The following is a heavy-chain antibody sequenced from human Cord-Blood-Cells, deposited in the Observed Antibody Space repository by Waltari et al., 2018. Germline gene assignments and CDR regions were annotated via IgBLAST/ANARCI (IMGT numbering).Heavy chain of an antibody. CDR3: ARIAPNYYGSGSYYRNAFDI. Sequence: EVQLVQSGAEVKRPGESLKISCKGSGYSFTSYWIGWVRQMPGKGLEWMGIISPGDSDTSYSPSFQGQVTISADKSISTAYLQWSSLKASDTAMYYCARIAPNYYGSGSYYRNAFDIWGQGTMVTVSS. J-gene: IGHJ3*02. D-gene: IGHD3-10*01. CDR2: ISPGDSDT. CDR1: GYSFTSYW. V-gene: IGHV5-51*03.